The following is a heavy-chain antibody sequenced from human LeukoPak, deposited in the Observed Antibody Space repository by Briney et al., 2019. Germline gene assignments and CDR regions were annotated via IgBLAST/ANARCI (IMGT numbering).Heavy chain of an antibody. CDR1: GGTFSSYA. CDR2: INPNSGGT. J-gene: IGHJ4*02. Sequence: ASVKVSCKASGGTFSSYAINWVRQAPGQGLEWMGWINPNSGGTNYAQKFQGRVTMTRDTSISTAYMELSRLSSDDTAVYYCARGIEWELLMATLNYFDYWGQGTLVTVSA. D-gene: IGHD1-26*01. V-gene: IGHV1-2*02. CDR3: ARGIEWELLMATLNYFDY.